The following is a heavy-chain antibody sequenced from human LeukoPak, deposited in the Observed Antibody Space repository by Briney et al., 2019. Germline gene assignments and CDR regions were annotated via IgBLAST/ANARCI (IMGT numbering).Heavy chain of an antibody. V-gene: IGHV3-11*01. CDR1: GFTFSDYY. Sequence: GGSLRLSCAASGFTFSDYYMSWIRQAPGKGLEGVSYISSSGSTIYYADSVKGRFTISRDNAKNSLYLQMNSLRAEDTAVYYCARDQGYSGYDYRSDYMDVWGKGTTVTISS. J-gene: IGHJ6*03. CDR3: ARDQGYSGYDYRSDYMDV. D-gene: IGHD5-12*01. CDR2: ISSSGSTI.